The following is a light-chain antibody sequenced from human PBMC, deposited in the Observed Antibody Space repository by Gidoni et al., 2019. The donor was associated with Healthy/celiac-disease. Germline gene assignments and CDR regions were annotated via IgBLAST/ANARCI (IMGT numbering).Light chain of an antibody. CDR3: QQYNNWPPIT. CDR1: HSGSSN. J-gene: IGKJ4*01. Sequence: EIVMTQSPATLSVSPGERATLSCRASHSGSSNLAWYQQKTGQAPRLLNYGASTRAPGNPARVSGSGSGTEFTLTISSLQSEDFAVYYCQQYNNWPPITFGGGTKVEIK. V-gene: IGKV3-15*01. CDR2: GAS.